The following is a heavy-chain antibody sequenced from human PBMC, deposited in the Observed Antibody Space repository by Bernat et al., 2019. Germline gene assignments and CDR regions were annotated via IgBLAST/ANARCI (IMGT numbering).Heavy chain of an antibody. CDR3: ARRRILEGPRDTRVGWFDP. CDR2: IYYSGST. Sequence: QLQLQESGPGLVKPSETLSLTCTVSGGSISSSSYYWGWIRQPPGKGLEWIGSIYYSGSTYYNPSLKSRVTISVDTSKNQFSLKLSSVTAADTAVYYCARRRILEGPRDTRVGWFDPWGQGTLVTVSS. V-gene: IGHV4-39*01. D-gene: IGHD1-1*01. J-gene: IGHJ5*02. CDR1: GGSISSSSYY.